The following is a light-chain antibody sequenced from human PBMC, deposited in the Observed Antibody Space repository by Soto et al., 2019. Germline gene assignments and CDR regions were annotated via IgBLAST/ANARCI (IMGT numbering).Light chain of an antibody. CDR3: QKYNTAPYT. CDR2: AAS. CDR1: QGISSY. J-gene: IGKJ5*01. Sequence: AIRMTQSPSSLSASTGDRVTITCRASQGISSYLAWYQQKPGKAPKLLIYAASTLQSGVPPRFSGSGSGTHFTLTISSLQPEDAATYYCQKYNTAPYTFGQGTRLEI. V-gene: IGKV1-8*01.